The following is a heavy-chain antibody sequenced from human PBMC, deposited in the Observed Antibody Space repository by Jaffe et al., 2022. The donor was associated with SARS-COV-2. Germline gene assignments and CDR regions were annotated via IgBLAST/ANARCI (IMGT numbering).Heavy chain of an antibody. D-gene: IGHD5-18*01. V-gene: IGHV4-61*02. J-gene: IGHJ4*02. CDR3: ARGTRGYKDY. CDR2: IYTSGST. CDR1: GGSISSGSYY. Sequence: QVQLQESGPGLVKPSQTLSLTCTVSGGSISSGSYYWSWIRQPAGKGLEWIGRIYTSGSTNYNPSLKSRVTISVDTSKNQFSLKLSSVTAADTAVYYCARGTRGYKDYWGQGTLVTVSS.